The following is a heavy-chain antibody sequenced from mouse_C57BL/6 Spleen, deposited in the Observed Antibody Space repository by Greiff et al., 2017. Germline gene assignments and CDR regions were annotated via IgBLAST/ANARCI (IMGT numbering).Heavy chain of an antibody. CDR1: GYTFTSYW. Sequence: VQLQESGAELVKPGASVKMSCKASGYTFTSYWITWVKPRPGQGLEWIGDIYPGSGSTNYNEKFKSKATLTVDTSSSTAYMQLSSLTSEDSAVYYCAYYYGSSYGGGYYAMDYWGQGTSVTVSS. D-gene: IGHD1-1*01. CDR2: IYPGSGST. J-gene: IGHJ4*01. CDR3: AYYYGSSYGGGYYAMDY. V-gene: IGHV1-55*01.